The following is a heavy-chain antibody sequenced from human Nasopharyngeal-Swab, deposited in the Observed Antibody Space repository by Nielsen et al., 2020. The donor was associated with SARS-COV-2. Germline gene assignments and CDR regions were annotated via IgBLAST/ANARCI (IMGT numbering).Heavy chain of an antibody. CDR3: VLIQGTASLGSSPNFDY. CDR2: ISSSSSTI. CDR1: GFTFSSYS. J-gene: IGHJ4*02. Sequence: GESLKISCAASGFTFSSYSMNWVRQAPGKGLEWDSYISSSSSTIYYADSVKGRFTISRDNAKNSLYLQMNSLRAEDTAVYYCVLIQGTASLGSSPNFDYWGQGTLVTVSS. D-gene: IGHD3-16*01. V-gene: IGHV3-48*01.